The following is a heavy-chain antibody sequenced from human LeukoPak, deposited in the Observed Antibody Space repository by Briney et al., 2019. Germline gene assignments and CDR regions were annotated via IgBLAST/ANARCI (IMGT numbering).Heavy chain of an antibody. CDR3: ARADYYDSRCWFDP. J-gene: IGHJ5*02. Sequence: SQTLSLTCTVSGGSISSGDYYWSRIRQPPGKGLEWIGYIYYSGSTYYNPSLKSRVTISVDTSKNQFSLKLSSVTAADTAVYYCARADYYDSRCWFDPWGQGTLVTVSS. CDR1: GGSISSGDYY. D-gene: IGHD3-22*01. CDR2: IYYSGST. V-gene: IGHV4-30-4*01.